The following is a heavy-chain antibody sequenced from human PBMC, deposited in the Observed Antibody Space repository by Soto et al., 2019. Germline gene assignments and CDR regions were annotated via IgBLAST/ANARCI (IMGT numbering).Heavy chain of an antibody. J-gene: IGHJ4*02. D-gene: IGHD3-10*01. V-gene: IGHV4-39*01. CDR1: GGSIINAAYY. CDR2: IYYSGNT. CDR3: ARVYGSGSYYFDY. Sequence: SETLSLTCTVSGGSIINAAYYWGWIRQPPGKGLECIGIIYYSGNTYYSPSLKSRLTMSVDTSKNQFSLKLSSVSATDTSTYYCARVYGSGSYYFDYWGQGTLVTVSS.